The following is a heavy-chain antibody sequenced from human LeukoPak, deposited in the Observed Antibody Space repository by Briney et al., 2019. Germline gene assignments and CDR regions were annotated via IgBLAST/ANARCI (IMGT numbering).Heavy chain of an antibody. Sequence: GGSLRLSCAASGFTFSDYYMTWIRQAPGKGLEWLSYISGSGSHTNYADSVKGRFTTSRDNAKNSLYLQMNSLRAEDTAVYYCARGKDGYNYGPFDYWGHGTLVTVSS. V-gene: IGHV3-11*05. CDR3: ARGKDGYNYGPFDY. CDR2: ISGSGSHT. J-gene: IGHJ4*01. CDR1: GFTFSDYY. D-gene: IGHD5-24*01.